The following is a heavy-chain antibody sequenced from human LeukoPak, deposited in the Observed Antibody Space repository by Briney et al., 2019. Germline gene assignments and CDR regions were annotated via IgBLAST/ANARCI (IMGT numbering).Heavy chain of an antibody. V-gene: IGHV1-2*02. CDR1: GYTFTGYY. J-gene: IGHJ5*02. CDR3: ARGGDIVVVPAALSWFDP. Sequence: ASVKVSCKASGYTFTGYYMHWVRQAPGQGLEWMGWINPNSGGTNYAQKFQGRVTMTGDTSISTAYMELSRLRSDDTAVYYCARGGDIVVVPAALSWFDPWGQGTLVTVSS. CDR2: INPNSGGT. D-gene: IGHD2-2*01.